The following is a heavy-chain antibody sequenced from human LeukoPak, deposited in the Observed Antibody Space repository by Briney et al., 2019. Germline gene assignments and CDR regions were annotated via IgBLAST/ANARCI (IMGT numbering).Heavy chain of an antibody. CDR2: IYYSGST. CDR3: ARQEVVAATLFDY. J-gene: IGHJ4*02. D-gene: IGHD2-15*01. V-gene: IGHV4-59*08. CDR1: GGSISSYY. Sequence: PSETLSLTCTVSGGSISSYYWSWIRQPPGKGLEWIGYIYYSGSTNYNPSLKSRVTISVDTSKNQFSLKLSSVTAADTAVYYCARQEVVAATLFDYWGQGTLVTVSS.